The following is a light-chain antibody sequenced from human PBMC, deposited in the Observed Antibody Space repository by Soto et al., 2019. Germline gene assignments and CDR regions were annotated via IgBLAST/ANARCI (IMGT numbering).Light chain of an antibody. J-gene: IGLJ2*01. CDR3: AAWDDSLVV. Sequence: QPVLTQPPSASGTPGQRVTISCSGSSSNIGSNYVYWYQQLPGTAPKLLIYRNNQRPSGVPDRFSVSKSGTSASLAISGLRSEDEADYYCAAWDDSLVVFGGGTKLTVL. CDR1: SSNIGSNY. V-gene: IGLV1-47*01. CDR2: RNN.